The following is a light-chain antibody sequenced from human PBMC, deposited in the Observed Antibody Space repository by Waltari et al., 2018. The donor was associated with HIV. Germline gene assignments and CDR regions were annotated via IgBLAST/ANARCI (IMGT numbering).Light chain of an antibody. V-gene: IGLV1-47*01. CDR1: SSNLGSHY. J-gene: IGLJ2*01. CDR2: MSD. Sequence: QSVLTQPPSASGTPGQRVPISCSGSSSNLGSHYVYWYQQLPGTAPKLLIYMSDQRPSGVPDRFSESKSGTSASLAISGLRSEDEAEYYCAAWDDSLSATVFGGGTKLTVL. CDR3: AAWDDSLSATV.